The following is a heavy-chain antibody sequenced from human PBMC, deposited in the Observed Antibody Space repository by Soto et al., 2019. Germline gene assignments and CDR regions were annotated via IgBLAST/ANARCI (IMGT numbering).Heavy chain of an antibody. Sequence: ASVKGSCKASGCTFTSYDINWVRQATGQGLEWMGWMNPNSGKTGYAQKFQGRVTMTRNTSISTAYMELSSLRSEDTAVYYCARVRAPRGYSYGRYGIDVWGKGTTVTVSS. V-gene: IGHV1-8*01. CDR3: ARVRAPRGYSYGRYGIDV. D-gene: IGHD5-18*01. J-gene: IGHJ6*04. CDR2: MNPNSGKT. CDR1: GCTFTSYD.